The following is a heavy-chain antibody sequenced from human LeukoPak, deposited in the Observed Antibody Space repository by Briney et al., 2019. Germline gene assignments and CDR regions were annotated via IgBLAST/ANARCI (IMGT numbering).Heavy chain of an antibody. CDR1: GGSISSYY. CDR3: ARGRGLYYDAFDI. Sequence: PSETLSLTCTVSGGSISSYYWSWIRQPPGKGLEWIGYIYYSGSTNYNPSLKSRVTISVDTSKNQFSLKLSCVTAAETAVYYCARGRGLYYDAFDIWGQGTMVTVSS. D-gene: IGHD3-10*01. J-gene: IGHJ3*02. CDR2: IYYSGST. V-gene: IGHV4-59*01.